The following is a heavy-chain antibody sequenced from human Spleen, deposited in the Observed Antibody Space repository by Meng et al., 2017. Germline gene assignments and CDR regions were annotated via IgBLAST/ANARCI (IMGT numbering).Heavy chain of an antibody. D-gene: IGHD6-13*01. CDR3: ARPPATAGLDSFDI. J-gene: IGHJ3*02. V-gene: IGHV5-51*01. CDR1: GYSFTSYW. Sequence: GESLKISCKASGYSFTSYWIAWVRQMPGKGLEWMGIIYPGDSDTRYSPSFQGQVTISADKSLTTAYLQWSSLRASDTAMYYCARPPATAGLDSFDIWGQGTMVTVSS. CDR2: IYPGDSDT.